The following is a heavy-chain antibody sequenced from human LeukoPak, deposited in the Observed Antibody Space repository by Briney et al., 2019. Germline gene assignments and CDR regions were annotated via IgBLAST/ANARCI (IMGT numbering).Heavy chain of an antibody. J-gene: IGHJ5*01. CDR3: ARGLCGGDCFSPDS. Sequence: PGGCLRLSCAASGFSFSSYAMQWVRQAPGKGLEYVSAIGVNGDSTYYANSVKGRFTISRDNSKNTLYLQMGSLRPEDMAVYYCARGLCGGDCFSPDSWGQGTLVTVSS. V-gene: IGHV3-64*01. D-gene: IGHD2-21*02. CDR2: IGVNGDST. CDR1: GFSFSSYA.